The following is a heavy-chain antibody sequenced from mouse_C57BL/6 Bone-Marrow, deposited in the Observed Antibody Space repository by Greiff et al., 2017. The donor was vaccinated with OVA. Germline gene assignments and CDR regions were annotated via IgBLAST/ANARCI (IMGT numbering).Heavy chain of an antibody. J-gene: IGHJ4*01. CDR2: IDSSDSYT. V-gene: IGHV1-69*01. Sequence: QVQLQQPGAELVMPGASVKLSCKASGYTFTSYWMHWVKQRPGQGLEWIGEIDSSDSYTNYNQKFKGKSTLTVDKSSSTAYMQLSSLTAEDSAVYYCARSPTWMDYWGQGTSVTVSS. CDR1: GYTFTSYW. CDR3: ARSPTWMDY.